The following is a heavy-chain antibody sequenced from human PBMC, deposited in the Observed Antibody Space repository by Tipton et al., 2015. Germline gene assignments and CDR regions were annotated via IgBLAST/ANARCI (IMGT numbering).Heavy chain of an antibody. CDR1: GYTFTTYG. CDR2: ISTYNGNT. Sequence: QVQLVQSGAEVKEPGASVKVSCKASGYTFTTYGINWVRQAPGQGLEWMGWISTYNGNTIYAQNLQGRVIMTTDTSTNTAYMELRSLRSDDTAMYYCARKTGLVGATADFWGQGTLVTVSS. D-gene: IGHD1-26*01. CDR3: ARKTGLVGATADF. J-gene: IGHJ4*02. V-gene: IGHV1-18*01.